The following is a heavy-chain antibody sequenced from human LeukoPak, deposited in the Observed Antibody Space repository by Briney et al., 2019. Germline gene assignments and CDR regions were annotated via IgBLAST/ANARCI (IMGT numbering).Heavy chain of an antibody. CDR3: ARQGSGWYVHYYGMDV. Sequence: PSETLSLTCAVYGGSFSGYYWSWIRQPPGKGLEWIGEINHSGSTNYNPSLKSRVTISVDTSKNQFSLKLSSVTAADTAVYYCARQGSGWYVHYYGMDVWGQGTTVTVSS. J-gene: IGHJ6*02. V-gene: IGHV4-34*01. D-gene: IGHD6-19*01. CDR2: INHSGST. CDR1: GGSFSGYY.